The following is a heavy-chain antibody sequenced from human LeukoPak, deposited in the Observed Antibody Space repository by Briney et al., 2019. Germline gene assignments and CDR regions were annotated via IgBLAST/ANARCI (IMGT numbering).Heavy chain of an antibody. D-gene: IGHD3-22*01. V-gene: IGHV3-30-3*01. J-gene: IGHJ4*02. CDR1: GFTFSSFA. CDR3: ARDYYDSSGYYSAGY. CDR2: ISYDGSNK. Sequence: GGSLRLSCAASGFTFSSFAMHWVRQAPGKGLEWVAVISYDGSNKYYADSVKGRFTISRDNSKNTLYLQMNSLRPEDTAVYYCARDYYDSSGYYSAGYWGQGTLVTVSS.